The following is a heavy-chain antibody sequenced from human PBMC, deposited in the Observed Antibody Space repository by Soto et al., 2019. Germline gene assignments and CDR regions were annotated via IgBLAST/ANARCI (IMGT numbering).Heavy chain of an antibody. Sequence: GGVLRLSCAASGFTFSGSIMRWVRQASGKGLEWVGRIRSKANNYATAYAVSVKGRFTISRDDSRNTAYLQMNSLKTEDTAVYYCARGVYDFWSGHPKGLDYWGQGTVVTVSS. V-gene: IGHV3-73*01. CDR3: ARGVYDFWSGHPKGLDY. J-gene: IGHJ4*02. CDR2: IRSKANNYAT. D-gene: IGHD3-3*01. CDR1: GFTFSGSI.